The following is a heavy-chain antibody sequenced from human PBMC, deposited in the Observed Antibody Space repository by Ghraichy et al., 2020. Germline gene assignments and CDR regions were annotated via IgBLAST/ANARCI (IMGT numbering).Heavy chain of an antibody. J-gene: IGHJ6*03. CDR1: GGSISSSGYS. CDR2: IYHSGGN. D-gene: IGHD5-24*01. Sequence: SETLSLTCAVSGGSISSSGYSWTWIRQPPGKGLEWIGYIYHSGGNYYNPSLKSRVTISIDRSKNQFSLKLNSVTAADTVVYYCARAPRDGVSGYFYYMDVWGKGTTFTVSS. V-gene: IGHV4-30-2*01. CDR3: ARAPRDGVSGYFYYMDV.